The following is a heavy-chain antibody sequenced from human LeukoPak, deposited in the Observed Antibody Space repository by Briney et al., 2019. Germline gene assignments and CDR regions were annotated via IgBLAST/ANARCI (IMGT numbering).Heavy chain of an antibody. Sequence: SETLSLTCAVSGGSFSGYYWSWIRQPPGKGLEWIGEINHSGSTYYNPSLKSRVTISLDTSKNQFSLNVSSVTAADTSVYYCARRRRIYGDYFVRAFYIWGQGTMVTVSS. D-gene: IGHD4-17*01. J-gene: IGHJ3*02. CDR1: GGSFSGYY. CDR2: INHSGST. V-gene: IGHV4-34*01. CDR3: ARRRRIYGDYFVRAFYI.